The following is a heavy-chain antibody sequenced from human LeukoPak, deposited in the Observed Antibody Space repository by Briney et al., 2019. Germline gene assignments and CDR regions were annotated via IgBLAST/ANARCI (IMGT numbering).Heavy chain of an antibody. D-gene: IGHD3-10*01. J-gene: IGHJ4*02. Sequence: NTSETLSLTCAVYGGSFSGYYWSWIRQPPGKGLEWIGEINHSGSTNYNPSLKSRVTISVDTSKNQFSLKLSSVTAADTAVYYCARRSPTYYYGSGRDPFFDYWGQGTLVTVSS. CDR2: INHSGST. CDR1: GGSFSGYY. V-gene: IGHV4-34*01. CDR3: ARRSPTYYYGSGRDPFFDY.